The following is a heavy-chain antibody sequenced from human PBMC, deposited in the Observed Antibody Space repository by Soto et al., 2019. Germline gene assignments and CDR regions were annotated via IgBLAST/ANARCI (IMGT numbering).Heavy chain of an antibody. Sequence: GGSLRLSCAASGFTFSSYAMSWVRQAPGKGLEWVSAISGSGGSTYYADSVKGRFTISRDNSKNTLYLQMNSLRAEDTAVYYCANLGWLQLASSYYYYGMDVWGQGTTVTVSS. J-gene: IGHJ6*02. V-gene: IGHV3-23*01. CDR1: GFTFSSYA. D-gene: IGHD5-12*01. CDR2: ISGSGGST. CDR3: ANLGWLQLASSYYYYGMDV.